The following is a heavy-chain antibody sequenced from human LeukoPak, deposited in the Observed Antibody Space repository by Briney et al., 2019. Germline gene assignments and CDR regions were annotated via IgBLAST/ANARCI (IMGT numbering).Heavy chain of an antibody. CDR3: ARHFRFADYYYYMDV. V-gene: IGHV4-34*01. J-gene: IGHJ6*03. D-gene: IGHD3-3*01. CDR1: GGSFSGYY. CDR2: INHSGST. Sequence: SETLSLTCAVYGGSFSGYYWSWIRQPPGKGLEWIGEINHSGSTNYNPSLKSRVTISVDTSKNQFSLKLSSVTAADTAVYYCARHFRFADYYYYMDVWGKGTTVTVSS.